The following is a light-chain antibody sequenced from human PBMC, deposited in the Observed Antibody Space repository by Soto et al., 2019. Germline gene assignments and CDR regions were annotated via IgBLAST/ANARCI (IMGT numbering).Light chain of an antibody. Sequence: QSVLTQPASVSGSPGQSIAISCTGTSSVVGGYNYVSWYQQHPGKAPKLMIYDVSNRPSGVSNRFSGSKSGNTASLTISGLQAEDEADYYCCSYTNSSTYVFGTGTKVTVL. CDR3: CSYTNSSTYV. CDR2: DVS. V-gene: IGLV2-14*03. CDR1: SSVVGGYNY. J-gene: IGLJ1*01.